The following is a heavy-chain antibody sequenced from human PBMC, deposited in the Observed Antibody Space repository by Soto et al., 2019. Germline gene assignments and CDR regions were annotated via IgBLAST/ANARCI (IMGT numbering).Heavy chain of an antibody. J-gene: IGHJ6*02. Sequence: SVKVSCKASGGTFSNHAISWVRQAPGQGLEWVGGIIPMFPTEDYAQRFQGRVTITADDSTTTVYMELSGLRSEDTAMYYCARDDATYCGGDCYRYFYYGMDVWGQGTTVTVSS. V-gene: IGHV1-69*13. CDR1: GGTFSNHA. CDR3: ARDDATYCGGDCYRYFYYGMDV. CDR2: IIPMFPTE. D-gene: IGHD2-21*02.